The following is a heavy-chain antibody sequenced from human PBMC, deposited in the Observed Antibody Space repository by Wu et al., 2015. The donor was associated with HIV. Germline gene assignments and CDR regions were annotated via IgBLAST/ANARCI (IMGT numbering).Heavy chain of an antibody. CDR2: INVNRGGT. CDR1: GYTFTDYY. Sequence: QVQLLQSGAEVKKPGASVMVSCKASGYTFTDYYMYWVRQAPGQGLEWMGWINVNRGGTKYAQKFQGRVTMTRDTAVSTAYMELNSLRSDDTAVYYCARLQSLAGFYSNADYWGQGTLVTVSS. V-gene: IGHV1-2*02. CDR3: ARLQSLAGFYSNADY. J-gene: IGHJ4*02. D-gene: IGHD5-24*01.